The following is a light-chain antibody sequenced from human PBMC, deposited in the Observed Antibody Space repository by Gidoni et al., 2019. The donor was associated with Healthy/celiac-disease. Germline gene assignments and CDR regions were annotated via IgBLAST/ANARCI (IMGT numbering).Light chain of an antibody. CDR1: QSISSW. Sequence: DIQMTQSPSTLSASVGDSVTITCRASQSISSWLAWYQQKPGKAPKLLIYKASSLESGVPSRFSGSGSGTEFTLTISSLQPDDFATYYCQQYNSYPFXXXPGTKVDIK. CDR2: KAS. J-gene: IGKJ3*01. V-gene: IGKV1-5*03. CDR3: QQYNSYPFX.